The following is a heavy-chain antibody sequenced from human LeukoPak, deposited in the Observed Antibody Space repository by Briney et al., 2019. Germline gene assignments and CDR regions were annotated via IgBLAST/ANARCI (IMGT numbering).Heavy chain of an antibody. J-gene: IGHJ4*02. D-gene: IGHD3-22*01. V-gene: IGHV3-23*01. CDR2: IGGSGVST. Sequence: GGSLRLSCAASGFTFSDYYMSWVRQAPGKGLEWVSAIGGSGVSTYYAHSVKGRFTISRDNSKNTLYLQMNSLRAEDTAVYYCAKDREGRYYDSSGYWFDYWGQGTLVTVSS. CDR1: GFTFSDYY. CDR3: AKDREGRYYDSSGYWFDY.